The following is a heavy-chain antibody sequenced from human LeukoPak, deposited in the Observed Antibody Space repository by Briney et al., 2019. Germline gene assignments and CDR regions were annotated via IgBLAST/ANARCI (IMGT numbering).Heavy chain of an antibody. CDR3: ARGISAVTWFDP. Sequence: GGSLRLSCAASGFIFDDYGMSWVRQAPGKRLQWVSGINWNGGSTGYADSVKGRFTISRDNAKNSLYLQMNSLRAEDTAVYYCARGISAVTWFDPWGQGTLVTVSS. CDR1: GFIFDDYG. J-gene: IGHJ5*02. D-gene: IGHD3-10*01. CDR2: INWNGGST. V-gene: IGHV3-20*04.